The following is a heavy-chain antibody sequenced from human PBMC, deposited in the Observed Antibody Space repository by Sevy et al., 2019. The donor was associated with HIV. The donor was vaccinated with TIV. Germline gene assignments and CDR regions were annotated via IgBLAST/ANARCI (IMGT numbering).Heavy chain of an antibody. V-gene: IGHV3-73*01. D-gene: IGHD6-19*01. J-gene: IGHJ4*02. Sequence: GGSLRLSCAASGFTFSGSAMHWVRQASGKGLEWVGRIRSKANSYASAYAASVKGRFTISRDDSKNTAYLRMNSLKTEDTAVYYCTSHSSGWRTSLFDYWGQGTLVTVSS. CDR3: TSHSSGWRTSLFDY. CDR2: IRSKANSYAS. CDR1: GFTFSGSA.